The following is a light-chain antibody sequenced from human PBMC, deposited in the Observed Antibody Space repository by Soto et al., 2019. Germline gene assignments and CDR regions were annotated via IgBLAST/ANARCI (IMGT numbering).Light chain of an antibody. CDR1: QGIGTW. Sequence: DIQMTQSPSSVSASVGDRVTITCRASQGIGTWLAWYQHKPGKAPELLIYGASSLQSGVPSRFDGTGSGTDFTLTINGLQPEDFATYYCQQANTVPFTFGQGTKLEIK. CDR3: QQANTVPFT. V-gene: IGKV1-12*01. CDR2: GAS. J-gene: IGKJ2*01.